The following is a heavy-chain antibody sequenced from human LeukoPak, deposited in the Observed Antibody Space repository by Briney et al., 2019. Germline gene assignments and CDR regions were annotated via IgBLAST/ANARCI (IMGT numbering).Heavy chain of an antibody. J-gene: IGHJ5*02. D-gene: IGHD1-26*01. CDR1: GGSISSYY. V-gene: IGHV4-4*07. Sequence: SETLSLTCTVSGGSISSYYWSWIRQPAGKGLEWIGRIYTSGSTNYNPSLKSRVTMSADTSKNQFSLKLSSVTAADTAVYYCATGGSPPDGFDPWGQGTLVTVSS. CDR3: ATGGSPPDGFDP. CDR2: IYTSGST.